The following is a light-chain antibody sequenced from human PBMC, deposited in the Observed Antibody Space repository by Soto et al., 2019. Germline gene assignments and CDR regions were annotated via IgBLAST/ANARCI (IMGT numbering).Light chain of an antibody. CDR2: DAS. J-gene: IGKJ1*01. CDR1: QTISNW. Sequence: DIQLPQSPSTLSASVGDRVTITCRASQTISNWLAWYQQRPGKAPQLLISDASRLESGVPSRFSGSGSGTEFTLTISSLQPDDSATYYCQQYKSYSPRTFGQGTKVDIK. CDR3: QQYKSYSPRT. V-gene: IGKV1-5*01.